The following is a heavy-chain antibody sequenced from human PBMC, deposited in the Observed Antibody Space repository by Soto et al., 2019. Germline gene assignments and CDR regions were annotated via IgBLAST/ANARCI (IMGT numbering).Heavy chain of an antibody. D-gene: IGHD2-2*01. J-gene: IGHJ5*02. CDR3: ARGYCSSTSCPRGVEWFDP. V-gene: IGHV3-66*01. CDR1: GFTVSSNY. Sequence: GGSLRLSCAASGFTVSSNYMSWVRQAPGKGLEWVSVIYSGGSTYYADSVKGRFTISRDNSKNTLYLQMNSLRAEDTAVYYCARGYCSSTSCPRGVEWFDPWGQGTLVTVSS. CDR2: IYSGGST.